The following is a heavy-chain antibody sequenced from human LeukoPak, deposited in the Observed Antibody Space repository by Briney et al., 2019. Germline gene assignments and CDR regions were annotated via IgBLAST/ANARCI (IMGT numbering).Heavy chain of an antibody. V-gene: IGHV1-69*04. CDR1: GGTFSSYA. CDR2: IIPILGIA. D-gene: IGHD3-10*01. Sequence: ASVKVSCKASGGTFSSYAINWLRQAPGQGLEWMGRIIPILGIANYAQKFQGRVTITADKSTSTAYMELSSLRSEDTAVYYCARIGSGSYYTYFDYWGQGTLATVSS. J-gene: IGHJ4*02. CDR3: ARIGSGSYYTYFDY.